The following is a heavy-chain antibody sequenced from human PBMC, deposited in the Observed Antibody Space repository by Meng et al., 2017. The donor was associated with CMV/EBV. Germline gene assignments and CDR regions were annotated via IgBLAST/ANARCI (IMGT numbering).Heavy chain of an antibody. V-gene: IGHV4-4*07. CDR3: ARSMVVAGDWFDP. J-gene: IGHJ5*02. Sequence: PLQESCPGLAKPSETLSLACAVSGGPISSYYWSWIRPPAGKGLEWIGRIYTSGSTNYNPSLKSRVTMSVDTSKNQFSLKLSSVTAADTAVYYCARSMVVAGDWFDPWGQGTLVTVSS. D-gene: IGHD2-15*01. CDR1: GGPISSYY. CDR2: IYTSGST.